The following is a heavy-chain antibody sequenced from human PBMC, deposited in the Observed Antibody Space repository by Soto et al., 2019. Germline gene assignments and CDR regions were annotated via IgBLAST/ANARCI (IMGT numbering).Heavy chain of an antibody. J-gene: IGHJ5*02. CDR2: IDPSDSYT. Sequence: GESLKISCKGSGYSFTSYWISWVRQMPGKGLEWMGRIDPSDSYTNYSPSFQGHVTISADKSISTAYLQWSSLKASDTAMYYCARGQVGSSHEYNWFEPWGQGTLVNVSS. V-gene: IGHV5-10-1*01. CDR1: GYSFTSYW. D-gene: IGHD6-6*01. CDR3: ARGQVGSSHEYNWFEP.